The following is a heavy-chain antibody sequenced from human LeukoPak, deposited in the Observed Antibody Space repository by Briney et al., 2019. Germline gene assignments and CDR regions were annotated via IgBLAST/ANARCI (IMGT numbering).Heavy chain of an antibody. D-gene: IGHD3-16*01. CDR3: ARRFPLFGDAYI. CDR2: IYPGDSDT. V-gene: IGHV5-51*01. J-gene: IGHJ3*02. Sequence: GESLKISCKGSGYSFPIYWLGWVRQMPGKGLEWMGIIYPGDSDTRYSPSFQGQVTISADKSISTAYLQWSSLKASDTAMYYCARRFPLFGDAYIWGQGKMVTVSS. CDR1: GYSFPIYW.